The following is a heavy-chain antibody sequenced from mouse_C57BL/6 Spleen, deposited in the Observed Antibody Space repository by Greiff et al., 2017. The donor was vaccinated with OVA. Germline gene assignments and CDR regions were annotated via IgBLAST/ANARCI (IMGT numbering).Heavy chain of an antibody. J-gene: IGHJ4*01. D-gene: IGHD2-1*01. CDR2: IYPGDGGT. CDR3: VYGNYAMGY. CDR1: GYAFSSSW. Sequence: QVQLQQSGPELVKPGASVKISCKASGYAFSSSWMNWVKQRPGKGLEWIGRIYPGDGGTNYNGKFKGNATLTADKSSSTAYMQLSSLTSEDSAVYFCVYGNYAMGYWGQGTSVTVSS. V-gene: IGHV1-82*01.